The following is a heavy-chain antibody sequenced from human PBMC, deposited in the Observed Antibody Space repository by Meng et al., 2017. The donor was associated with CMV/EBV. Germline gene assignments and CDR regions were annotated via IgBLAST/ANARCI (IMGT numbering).Heavy chain of an antibody. CDR2: INWNGGST. J-gene: IGHJ3*02. CDR3: ARVGYSGSYYDDAFDI. Sequence: GESLKISCAASGFTFDDYGMSWVRQAPGKGLEWVSGINWNGGSTGYADSVKGRFTIYRDNAKNSLYLQMNSLRAEDTALYHCARVGYSGSYYDDAFDIWGQGTMVTVSS. V-gene: IGHV3-20*01. CDR1: GFTFDDYG. D-gene: IGHD1-26*01.